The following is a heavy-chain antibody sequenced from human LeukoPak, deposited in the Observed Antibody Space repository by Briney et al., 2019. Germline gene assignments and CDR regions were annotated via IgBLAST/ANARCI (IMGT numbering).Heavy chain of an antibody. CDR3: ASPYYYDGSSYYHFFDH. CDR1: GFTFSNYN. V-gene: IGHV3-7*01. J-gene: IGHJ4*02. D-gene: IGHD3-22*01. CDR2: INQDGSEK. Sequence: PGGSLRLSCAASGFTFSNYNMNWVRQAPGKGLEWVANINQDGSEKYYVDSVKGRFTISRDNSRNTLYLQMNNLRTEDTAVYYCASPYYYDGSSYYHFFDHWGQGTLVTVSS.